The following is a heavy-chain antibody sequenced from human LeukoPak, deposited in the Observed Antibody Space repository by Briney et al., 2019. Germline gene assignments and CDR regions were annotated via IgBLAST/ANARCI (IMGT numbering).Heavy chain of an antibody. CDR2: INHSGST. Sequence: SETLSLTCAVYGGSFSGYYWSWIRQPPGKGLEWIGEINHSGSTNYNPSLKSRVTISVDTSKNQFSLKLSSVTAADTAVYYCARGGYSDYWGKGTTVTVSS. CDR3: ARGGYSDY. D-gene: IGHD2-15*01. V-gene: IGHV4-34*01. CDR1: GGSFSGYY. J-gene: IGHJ6*04.